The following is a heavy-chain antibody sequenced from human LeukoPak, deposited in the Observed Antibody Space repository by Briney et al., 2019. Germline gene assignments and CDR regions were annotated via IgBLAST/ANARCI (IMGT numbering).Heavy chain of an antibody. CDR2: INSDGSST. V-gene: IGHV3-74*01. Sequence: GGSLRPSCAASGFTFSSYWMHWVRQAPGKGLVWVSRINSDGSSTSYADSVKGRFTISRDNAKNTLYLQMNSLRAEDTAVYYCARNDRNYYGSETYMFDYWGQGTLVTVSS. CDR1: GFTFSSYW. CDR3: ARNDRNYYGSETYMFDY. D-gene: IGHD3-10*01. J-gene: IGHJ4*02.